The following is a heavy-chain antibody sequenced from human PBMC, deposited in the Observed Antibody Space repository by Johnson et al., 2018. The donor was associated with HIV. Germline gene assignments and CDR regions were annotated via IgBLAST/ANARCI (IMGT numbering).Heavy chain of an antibody. D-gene: IGHD6-13*01. Sequence: VQLVESGGGLVQPGGSLRLSCAASGFTVSSNYMSWVRQAPGKGLEWVSVIYSGGSTYYADSVKGRFTISRDNSKNTLYLQMNSLRAEDAAVYYCAKEEGIAAAGGAFDIWGQGTVVTVS. CDR2: IYSGGST. CDR1: GFTVSSNY. J-gene: IGHJ3*02. CDR3: AKEEGIAAAGGAFDI. V-gene: IGHV3-66*01.